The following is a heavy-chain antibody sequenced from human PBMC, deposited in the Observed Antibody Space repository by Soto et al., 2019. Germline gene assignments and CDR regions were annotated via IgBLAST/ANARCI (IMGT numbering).Heavy chain of an antibody. J-gene: IGHJ6*02. D-gene: IGHD4-17*01. Sequence: GESLKISCKGSGYSFTNYWIGWVRQMPGKGLEWMGIIYPGDSDTRYSPSFQGQVTISADKSISTAYLQWSSLKASDTAMYYCARHPYGDYDGMDVWGQGTTVTVSS. CDR3: ARHPYGDYDGMDV. CDR2: IYPGDSDT. V-gene: IGHV5-51*01. CDR1: GYSFTNYW.